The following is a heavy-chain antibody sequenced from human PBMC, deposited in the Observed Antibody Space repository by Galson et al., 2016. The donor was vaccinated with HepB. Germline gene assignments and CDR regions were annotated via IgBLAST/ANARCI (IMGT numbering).Heavy chain of an antibody. Sequence: SLRLSCAASGFSFSSYGMHWVRQAPGKGLEWVAVISYDGNNIHYADSVLGRFTISRENSKNTLHLEMNSLTAEDTAVYYCAKDLGGTTPIYYYYYGMDVWGPGTTVTVSS. J-gene: IGHJ6*02. CDR3: AKDLGGTTPIYYYYYGMDV. CDR2: ISYDGNNI. CDR1: GFSFSSYG. V-gene: IGHV3-30*18. D-gene: IGHD1-1*01.